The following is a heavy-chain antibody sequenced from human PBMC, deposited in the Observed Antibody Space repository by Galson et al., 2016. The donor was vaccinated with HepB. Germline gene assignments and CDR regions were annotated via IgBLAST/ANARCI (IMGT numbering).Heavy chain of an antibody. CDR1: GGSVSSSSYC. CDR2: VCYSGST. D-gene: IGHD1-7*01. CDR3: ARRTITGTNRGWSAP. V-gene: IGHV4-39*01. J-gene: IGHJ5*02. Sequence: ETLSLTCTVSGGSVSSSSYCWGWIRQPPGKGLESIVTVCYSGSTYYNPSLESRVTISVDTSKNQFSLKLSSVTAADTALYYCARRTITGTNRGWSAPWGLGALVTVSS.